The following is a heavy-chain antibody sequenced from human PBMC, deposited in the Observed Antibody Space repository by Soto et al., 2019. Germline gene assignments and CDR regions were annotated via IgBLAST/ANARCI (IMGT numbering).Heavy chain of an antibody. D-gene: IGHD5-18*01. Sequence: SLRLSCAASGFTFSNYAISWVRQAPGKGLEWVSIISGSGGSTYYADSVKGRFTISRDNAKNSLYLQMNSLRAEDTAVYYCARDYSSYGPFDYWGQGTLVTVSS. V-gene: IGHV3-23*01. J-gene: IGHJ4*02. CDR3: ARDYSSYGPFDY. CDR1: GFTFSNYA. CDR2: ISGSGGST.